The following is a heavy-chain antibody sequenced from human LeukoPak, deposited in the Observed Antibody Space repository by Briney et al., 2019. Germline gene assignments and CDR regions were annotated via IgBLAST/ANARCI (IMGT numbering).Heavy chain of an antibody. V-gene: IGHV3-30-3*01. D-gene: IGHD1-26*01. CDR1: GFTFSSYA. J-gene: IGHJ3*02. CDR2: ISYDGSNK. CDR3: ARDSLVGATEGNAFDI. Sequence: PGGSLRLSCAASGFTFSSYAMHWVRQAPGKGLEWVAFISYDGSNKYHADSVKGRFTISRDNSKNTLYLQMSSLRAEDTAVYYCARDSLVGATEGNAFDIWGQGTMLTVSS.